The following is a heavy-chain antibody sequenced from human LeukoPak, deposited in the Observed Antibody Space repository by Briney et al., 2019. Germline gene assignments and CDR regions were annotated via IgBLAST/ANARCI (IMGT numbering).Heavy chain of an antibody. D-gene: IGHD6-13*01. CDR3: ARNNSSSWYYYYYYMDV. V-gene: IGHV1-18*04. CDR2: ISAYNGNT. Sequence: ASVKVSCKASGYTFTGYYMHWVRQAPGQGLEWMGWISAYNGNTNYAQKLQGRVTMTTDTSTSTAYMELRSLRSDDTAVYYCARNNSSSWYYYYYYMDVWGKGTTVTVSS. CDR1: GYTFTGYY. J-gene: IGHJ6*03.